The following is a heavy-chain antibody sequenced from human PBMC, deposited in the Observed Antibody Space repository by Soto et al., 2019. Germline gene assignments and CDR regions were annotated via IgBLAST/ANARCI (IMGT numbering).Heavy chain of an antibody. CDR3: ARFGLPGTLGQQLGTNDY. CDR1: GGSISSGGYY. J-gene: IGHJ4*02. CDR2: IYYSGST. D-gene: IGHD6-13*01. Sequence: SETLSLTCTVSGGSISSGGYYWSWIRQHPGKGLEWIGYIYYSGSTYYNPSLKSRVTISVDTSKNQFSLKLSSVTAADTAVYYCARFGLPGTLGQQLGTNDYWGQGTLVTVSS. V-gene: IGHV4-31*03.